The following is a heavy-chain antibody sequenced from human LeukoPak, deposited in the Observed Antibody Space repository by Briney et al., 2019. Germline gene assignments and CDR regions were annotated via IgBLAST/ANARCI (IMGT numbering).Heavy chain of an antibody. CDR2: IYTSGST. Sequence: SETLSLTCTVSGGSISSYYWSWIRQPAGKGLEWIGRIYTSGSTNYNPSLKSRVIMSVDTSKNQFSLKLSSVTAADTAVYYCAREAVVAATPDYWGQGTLVTVSS. CDR1: GGSISSYY. V-gene: IGHV4-4*07. J-gene: IGHJ4*02. CDR3: AREAVVAATPDY. D-gene: IGHD2-15*01.